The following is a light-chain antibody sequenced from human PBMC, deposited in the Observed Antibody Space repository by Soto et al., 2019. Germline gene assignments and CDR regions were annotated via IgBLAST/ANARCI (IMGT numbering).Light chain of an antibody. J-gene: IGKJ1*01. V-gene: IGKV3-20*01. CDR3: QQYGDSPLT. CDR1: QSVRGGY. CDR2: GAS. Sequence: EIVLTQFPGTLSLSPGERATLSCRASQSVRGGYLAWYQQKSGQAPRLLIYGASSTATGIPDRFSGSGSGTDFTLTISRLEPEDFAVYYCQQYGDSPLTFGPRTQVEIK.